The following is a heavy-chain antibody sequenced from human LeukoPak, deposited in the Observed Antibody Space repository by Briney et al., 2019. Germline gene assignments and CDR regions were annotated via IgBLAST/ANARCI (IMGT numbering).Heavy chain of an antibody. D-gene: IGHD3-22*01. CDR2: INPSGGST. Sequence: ASVTVSCKASGYTFTSYYIHWVRQPPGQGLEWMGIINPSGGSTSYAQKFQGRVTMTRDTSTSTVYMELSSLRSEDTAVYYCARGSDSSGYYHLNWFDPWGQGTLVTVSS. J-gene: IGHJ5*02. V-gene: IGHV1-46*01. CDR3: ARGSDSSGYYHLNWFDP. CDR1: GYTFTSYY.